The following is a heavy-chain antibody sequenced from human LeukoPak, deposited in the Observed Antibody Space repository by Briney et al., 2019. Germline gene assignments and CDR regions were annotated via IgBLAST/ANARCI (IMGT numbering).Heavy chain of an antibody. CDR3: ARDLAMYSPDLDY. CDR2: INPKTGVT. Sequence: ASVKVSCKASGYTFTDYYLHWVRQAPGHGLEWMGWINPKTGVTKYAQNFQGRVTMTRDTSISTAYMEVSRLRSDDTAVFYCARDLAMYSPDLDYWGQGTQVTVSS. D-gene: IGHD1-26*01. V-gene: IGHV1-2*02. J-gene: IGHJ4*02. CDR1: GYTFTDYY.